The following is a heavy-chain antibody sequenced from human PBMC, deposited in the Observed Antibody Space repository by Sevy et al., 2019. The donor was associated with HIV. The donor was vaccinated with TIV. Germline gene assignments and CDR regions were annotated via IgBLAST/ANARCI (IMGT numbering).Heavy chain of an antibody. CDR3: ARDQGYYYDSSGYYFDYHDAFDI. Sequence: SETLSLTCTVSGGSISSYYWSWIRQPAGKGLEWIGRIYTSGSTNYNPPLKSPVTMSVDTSKNQFSLKLSSVTAADTAVYYCARDQGYYYDSSGYYFDYHDAFDIWGQGTMVTVSS. CDR1: GGSISSYY. J-gene: IGHJ3*02. CDR2: IYTSGST. D-gene: IGHD3-22*01. V-gene: IGHV4-4*07.